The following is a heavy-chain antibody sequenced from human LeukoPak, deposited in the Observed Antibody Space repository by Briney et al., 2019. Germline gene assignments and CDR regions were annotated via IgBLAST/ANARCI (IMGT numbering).Heavy chain of an antibody. V-gene: IGHV3-23*01. CDR2: ISGSGGTT. J-gene: IGHJ4*02. CDR1: GGSISSSSYY. Sequence: PSETLSLTCTVSGGSISSSSYYWGWIRQPPGKGLEWVSSISGSGGTTYYADSVRGRFTISRDNSKNTLYLQMNSLRAEDTAVYFCANPVTQNSGWYVDGDYWGQGTLVTVSS. D-gene: IGHD6-19*01. CDR3: ANPVTQNSGWYVDGDY.